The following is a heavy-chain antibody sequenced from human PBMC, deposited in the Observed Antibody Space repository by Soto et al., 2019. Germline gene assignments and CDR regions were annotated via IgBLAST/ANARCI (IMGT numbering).Heavy chain of an antibody. CDR2: IYYSGST. CDR1: GGSISSSSYY. D-gene: IGHD3-10*01. J-gene: IGHJ6*02. V-gene: IGHV4-39*01. Sequence: PSETLSLTCTVSGGSISSSSYYWGWIRQPPGKGLEWFGSIYYSGSTYYNPSPKSRVTISVDTSKNQFSLKLSSVTAADTAVYYCARHEGYYYGSGSPNYGMDVWGQGTTVTVSS. CDR3: ARHEGYYYGSGSPNYGMDV.